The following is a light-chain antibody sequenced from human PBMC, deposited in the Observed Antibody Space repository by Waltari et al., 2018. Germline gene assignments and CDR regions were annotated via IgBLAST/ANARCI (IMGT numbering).Light chain of an antibody. V-gene: IGKV3-15*01. CDR3: QQYSDWSWT. Sequence: EIVMTQSPATLSVSPGEGATLSCRASQRVRSNLAWYQQKPGQAPRLLIYGASTRATGIPARCSGSGSGTEFTLTLSSLQSEDFAVFYCQQYSDWSWTFGQGIKVAIK. CDR2: GAS. J-gene: IGKJ1*01. CDR1: QRVRSN.